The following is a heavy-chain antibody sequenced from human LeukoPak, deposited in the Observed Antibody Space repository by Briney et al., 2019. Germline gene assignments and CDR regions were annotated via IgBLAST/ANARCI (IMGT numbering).Heavy chain of an antibody. D-gene: IGHD6-19*01. CDR2: IYSGGST. V-gene: IGHV3-66*01. CDR3: ARGRNSGWYEFVVHFHY. J-gene: IGHJ4*02. Sequence: GGSLRLSCAASGFIVSSNYMSWVRQAPGKGLEWVSVIYSGGSTHYADSVKGRFTISRDNSKNTLYLQMNSLRAEDTSVYYCARGRNSGWYEFVVHFHYWGQGTLVTVSS. CDR1: GFIVSSNY.